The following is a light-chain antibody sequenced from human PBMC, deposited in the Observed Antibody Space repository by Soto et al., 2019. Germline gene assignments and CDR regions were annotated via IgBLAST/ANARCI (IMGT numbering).Light chain of an antibody. Sequence: DIQMSQSPSSLSASIGDRITITCRASQSISTYLNWYQQKPGKAPRLLIYCASTLQNGVPSRFSGSGSATDYTLTINSLQPEDFATYYCQQSFITPPLTFGGGTTVEMK. J-gene: IGKJ4*01. CDR3: QQSFITPPLT. V-gene: IGKV1-39*01. CDR1: QSISTY. CDR2: CAS.